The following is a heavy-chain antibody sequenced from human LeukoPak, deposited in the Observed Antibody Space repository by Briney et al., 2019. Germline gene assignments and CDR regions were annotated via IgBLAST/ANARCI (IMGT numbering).Heavy chain of an antibody. J-gene: IGHJ3*02. V-gene: IGHV3-74*01. CDR2: INSDGSST. Sequence: GGSLRLSCAASGFTFSSYWMHWVRQAPGKGLVWVSRINSDGSSTSYADSVKGRFTISRDNSKNTLYLQMNSLRAEDTAVYYCGRVGGRSKAAKGDAFDIWGQGTMVTVSS. CDR1: GFTFSSYW. CDR3: GRVGGRSKAAKGDAFDI. D-gene: IGHD6-6*01.